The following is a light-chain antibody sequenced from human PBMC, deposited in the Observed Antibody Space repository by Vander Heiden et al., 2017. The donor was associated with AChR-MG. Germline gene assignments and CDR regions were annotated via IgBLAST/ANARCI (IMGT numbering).Light chain of an antibody. CDR2: QDN. J-gene: IGLJ2*01. CDR3: QAWDSGTGI. V-gene: IGLV3-1*01. CDR1: KLGDKY. Sequence: SYEVSQPPSVTVSPGQTANITCSGDKLGDKYPYWYQQKPGQSPVLVIYQDNKRASGIPERFSGSNSGNTATLTISGTQAMDEADYYCQAWDSGTGIFGGGTKLTVL.